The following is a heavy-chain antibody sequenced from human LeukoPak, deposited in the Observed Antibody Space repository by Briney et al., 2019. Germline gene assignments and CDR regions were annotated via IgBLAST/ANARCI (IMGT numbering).Heavy chain of an antibody. CDR3: ARAEWHGMDV. Sequence: GASVKVSCKASGYTFTNYYMHWVRQAPGQGLEWMGVINPSGGSTSYARKFQGRVTMTRDTSTSTVYMELSSLKSQDTAVYYCARAEWHGMDVWGQGTTVTVSS. V-gene: IGHV1-46*01. CDR2: INPSGGST. D-gene: IGHD3-3*01. CDR1: GYTFTNYY. J-gene: IGHJ6*01.